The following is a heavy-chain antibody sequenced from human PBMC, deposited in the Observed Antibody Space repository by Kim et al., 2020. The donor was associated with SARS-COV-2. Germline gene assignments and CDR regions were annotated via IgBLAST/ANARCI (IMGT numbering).Heavy chain of an antibody. J-gene: IGHJ5*02. V-gene: IGHV4-34*01. D-gene: IGHD6-19*01. Sequence: SETLSLTCAVYGGSFSGYYWSWIRQPPGKGLEWIGEINHSGSTNYNPSLKSRVTISVDTSKNQFSLKLSSVTAADTAVYYCARRRYSSGWRWGTPVLTPETWFDPWGQGTLVTVSS. CDR2: INHSGST. CDR3: ARRRYSSGWRWGTPVLTPETWFDP. CDR1: GGSFSGYY.